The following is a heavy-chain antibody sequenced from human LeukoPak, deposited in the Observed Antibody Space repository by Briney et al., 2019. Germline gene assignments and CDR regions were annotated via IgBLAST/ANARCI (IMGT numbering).Heavy chain of an antibody. Sequence: GGSLRLSCAASGFTFSSYEMHWVRRAPGKGLEWVSYISDSGSTIYYADSVKGRFTISRDNAKNSLYLQMNSLRAADTAVYYCAREAAYYFDYWGQGTLVTVSS. CDR3: AREAAYYFDY. CDR1: GFTFSSYE. J-gene: IGHJ4*02. CDR2: ISDSGSTI. V-gene: IGHV3-48*03.